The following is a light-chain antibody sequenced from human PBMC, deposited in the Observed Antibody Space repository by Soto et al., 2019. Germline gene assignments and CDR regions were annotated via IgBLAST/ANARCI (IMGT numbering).Light chain of an antibody. CDR2: GAS. Sequence: EIELTQSPGTLSLSPGERATLSCRASQSVSSSYLAWYQHKPGQAPRLLIYGASSRATGIPDRFSGSASGTDFTLTISRLEPEDFAVYYCQQYGNSADTCTFGQGTKVEIK. J-gene: IGKJ1*01. V-gene: IGKV3-20*01. CDR3: QQYGNSADTCT. CDR1: QSVSSSY.